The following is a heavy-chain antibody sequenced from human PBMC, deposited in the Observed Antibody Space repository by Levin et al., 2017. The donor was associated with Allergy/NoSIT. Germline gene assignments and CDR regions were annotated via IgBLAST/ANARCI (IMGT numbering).Heavy chain of an antibody. CDR3: ARASIFGVGFDP. J-gene: IGHJ5*02. CDR1: GGSISSGDYY. D-gene: IGHD3-3*01. Sequence: SETLSLTCTVSGGSISSGDYYWSWIRQPPGKGLEWIGYIYYSGSTYYNPSLKSRVTISVDTSKNQFSLKLSSVTAADTAVYYCARASIFGVGFDPWGQGTLVTVSS. V-gene: IGHV4-30-4*01. CDR2: IYYSGST.